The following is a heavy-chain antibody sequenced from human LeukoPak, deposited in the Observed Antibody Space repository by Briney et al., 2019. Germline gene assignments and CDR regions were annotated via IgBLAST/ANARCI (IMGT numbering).Heavy chain of an antibody. CDR1: GFTVSSNY. V-gene: IGHV3-66*01. CDR3: ATNIVVVPAETRHYYYFDY. CDR2: IYSGGST. J-gene: IGHJ4*02. Sequence: HPGGSLRLSCAASGFTVSSNYMSWVRQAPGKGLEWVSVIYSGGSTYYADSVKGRFTISRDNSKNTLYLQMNSLRAEDTAVYYCATNIVVVPAETRHYYYFDYWGQGTLVTVSS. D-gene: IGHD2-2*01.